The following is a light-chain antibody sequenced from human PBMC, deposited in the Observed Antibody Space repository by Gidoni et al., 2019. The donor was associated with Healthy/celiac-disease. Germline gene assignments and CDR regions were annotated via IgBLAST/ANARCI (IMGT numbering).Light chain of an antibody. CDR2: GAS. CDR3: QQYGSSPFT. J-gene: IGKJ3*01. V-gene: IGKV3-20*01. Sequence: IVLTPSPGTLSLSPGDRATLSCRASQSVSSSYLAWYQQKPGQAPRLLIYGASSRATGIPDRFSGSGSGTDFTLTISRLEPEDFAVYYCQQYGSSPFTFGPGTKVDIK. CDR1: QSVSSSY.